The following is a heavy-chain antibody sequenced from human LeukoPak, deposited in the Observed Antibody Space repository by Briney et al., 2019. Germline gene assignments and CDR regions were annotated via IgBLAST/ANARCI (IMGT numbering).Heavy chain of an antibody. CDR2: INPSGGST. CDR1: GYTFTSYY. CDR3: ARDEGCSSTSCLFDY. D-gene: IGHD2-2*01. J-gene: IGHJ4*02. V-gene: IGHV1-46*01. Sequence: ASVKVSCKASGYTFTSYYMHWVRQAPGQGLEWMEIINPSGGSTNYAQKFQGRVTMTRDVSTSTVYMELSSLRSEDTAVYYCARDEGCSSTSCLFDYWGQGTLVTVSS.